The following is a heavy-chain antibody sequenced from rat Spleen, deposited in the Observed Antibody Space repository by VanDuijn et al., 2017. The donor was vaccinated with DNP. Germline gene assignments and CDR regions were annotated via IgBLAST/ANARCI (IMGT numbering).Heavy chain of an antibody. J-gene: IGHJ2*01. V-gene: IGHV5-31*01. CDR1: GFTFSTFW. Sequence: EVQLVESGGDLVQPGRSLKLSCVASGFTFSTFWMTWIRQVPGKGLEWVATISTNGGGTYYRDSVRGRFTVSRDDSTSTLYLQMNRLRSEDTATYYCARQSAIYYYGYVPTFFDYWGQGVMVAVSS. CDR2: ISTNGGGT. CDR3: ARQSAIYYYGYVPTFFDY. D-gene: IGHD1-12*01.